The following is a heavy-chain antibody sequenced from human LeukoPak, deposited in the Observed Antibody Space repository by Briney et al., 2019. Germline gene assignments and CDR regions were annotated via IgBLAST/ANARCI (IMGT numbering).Heavy chain of an antibody. CDR1: GGSISSYY. V-gene: IGHV4-59*01. CDR3: ARTKSRYSYASAIDF. J-gene: IGHJ4*02. CDR2: IYYSGST. Sequence: SETLSLTCTVSGGSISSYYCSWIRQPPGKGLEWIGYIYYSGSTNYNPSLKSRVTISVDTSKNQFSLKLSSVTAADTAVYYCARTKSRYSYASAIDFWGQGTLVTVSS. D-gene: IGHD5-18*01.